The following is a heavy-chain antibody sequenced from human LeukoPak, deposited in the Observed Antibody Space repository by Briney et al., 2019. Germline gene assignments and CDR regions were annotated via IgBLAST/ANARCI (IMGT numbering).Heavy chain of an antibody. D-gene: IGHD4-17*01. J-gene: IGHJ4*02. Sequence: GGSLRLSCAASGFTVSSNYMGWVRQAPGRGLEWVSVIYSGDSTYYADSVKGRFTISRDNSKNTLYLQMNSLRAEDTAVYYCARDRTRYGDYAVLWGQGTLVTVSS. CDR3: ARDRTRYGDYAVL. CDR1: GFTVSSNY. CDR2: IYSGDST. V-gene: IGHV3-53*01.